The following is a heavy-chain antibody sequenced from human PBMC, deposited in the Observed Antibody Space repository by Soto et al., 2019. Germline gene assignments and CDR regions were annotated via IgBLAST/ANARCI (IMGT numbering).Heavy chain of an antibody. V-gene: IGHV5-51*01. D-gene: IGHD4-17*01. J-gene: IGHJ6*02. CDR1: GYSFTSYW. CDR2: IYPGDSDT. CDR3: ARATMHGESKYKRYGMDV. Sequence: GSSLEISCKGTGYSFTSYWIGWARQMPGKGLEWMGIIYPGDSDTRYSPSFQGQVTISADKSISTAYLQWSSLKASDTAMYYCARATMHGESKYKRYGMDVWGQGNTVTVSS.